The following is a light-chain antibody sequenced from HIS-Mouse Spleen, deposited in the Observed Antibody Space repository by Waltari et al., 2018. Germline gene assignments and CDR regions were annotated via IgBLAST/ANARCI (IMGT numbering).Light chain of an antibody. CDR1: ALHKKY. CDR3: YSTDSSGNHRV. V-gene: IGLV3-10*01. Sequence: SYELTQPPSASVSPAQTARITCSGAALHKKYDYWYQQKSGQAPVLVIYEDSTRPSGIPERFSGSSSGTMATWTISGAQVEDEADYYCYSTDSSGNHRVFGGGTKLTVL. CDR2: EDS. J-gene: IGLJ2*01.